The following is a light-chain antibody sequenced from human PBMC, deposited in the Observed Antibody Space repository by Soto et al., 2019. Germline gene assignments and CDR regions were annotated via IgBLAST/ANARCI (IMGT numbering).Light chain of an antibody. V-gene: IGLV3-21*04. Sequence: SYELTQPPSVSAAPGKTASMTCGGNNVGSKSEHWYHQKPGQAPVVVIYHDTDGPSGIPERFSGSKSGNTATLTISRVEDGDEADYYCQVWDSSSDQYVFGTGTKITVL. J-gene: IGLJ1*01. CDR2: HDT. CDR1: NVGSKS. CDR3: QVWDSSSDQYV.